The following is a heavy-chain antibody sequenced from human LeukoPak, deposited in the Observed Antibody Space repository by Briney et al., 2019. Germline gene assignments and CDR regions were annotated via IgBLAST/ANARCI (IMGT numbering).Heavy chain of an antibody. D-gene: IGHD2-15*01. CDR1: GFTFSSYG. J-gene: IGHJ4*02. CDR2: IWYDGSNK. CDR3: ARDERYCSGGSCYSGYFDY. V-gene: IGHV3-33*01. Sequence: TGGSLRLSCAASGFTFSSYGMHWVRQAPGKGLEWVAVIWYDGSNKYYADSVKGRFTTSRDNSKNTLYLQMNSLRAEDTAVYYCARDERYCSGGSCYSGYFDYWGQGTLVTVSS.